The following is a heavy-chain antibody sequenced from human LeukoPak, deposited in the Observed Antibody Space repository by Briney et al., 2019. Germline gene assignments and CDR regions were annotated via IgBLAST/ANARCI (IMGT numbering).Heavy chain of an antibody. CDR3: ARVWELSFDH. J-gene: IGHJ4*02. CDR2: ISYSGGTS. Sequence: PGGSLRLSCAGSGFTFSNYGMSWVRQAPGKGLEWVAISYSEEWVAISYSGGTSQYAESVKGRFTISRDNSRNTLSLQMNSLRAEDTALYYCARVWELSFDHWGQGTLVTVSS. CDR1: GFTFSNYG. V-gene: IGHV3-23*01. D-gene: IGHD1-26*01.